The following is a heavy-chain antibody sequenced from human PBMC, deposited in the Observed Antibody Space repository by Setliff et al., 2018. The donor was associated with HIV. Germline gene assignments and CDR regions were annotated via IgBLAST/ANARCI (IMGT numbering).Heavy chain of an antibody. D-gene: IGHD6-19*01. CDR1: GYSFASYW. Sequence: GESLKISCKGSGYSFASYWIAWVRQMPGKGLEWMGIIYPGDSHTRYSPSFQGQVTISADKSISTAYLQCSSLKASDTAMYYCARSGKAVGSAGMGAFDIWGQGTMVTVSS. V-gene: IGHV5-51*01. J-gene: IGHJ3*02. CDR3: ARSGKAVGSAGMGAFDI. CDR2: IYPGDSHT.